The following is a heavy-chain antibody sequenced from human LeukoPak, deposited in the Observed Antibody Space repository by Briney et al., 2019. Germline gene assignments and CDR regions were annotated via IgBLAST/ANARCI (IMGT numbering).Heavy chain of an antibody. CDR1: GYSFTSYW. CDR3: ARPIHDYGDFIDAFDI. D-gene: IGHD4-17*01. Sequence: GESLKISCKGSGYSFTSYWMSWVRQMPGKGLEWMGIIYPGDSDTRYSPSFQGQVTISADKSISTAYLQWSSLKASDTAMYYCARPIHDYGDFIDAFDIWGQETMVTVSS. V-gene: IGHV5-51*01. CDR2: IYPGDSDT. J-gene: IGHJ3*02.